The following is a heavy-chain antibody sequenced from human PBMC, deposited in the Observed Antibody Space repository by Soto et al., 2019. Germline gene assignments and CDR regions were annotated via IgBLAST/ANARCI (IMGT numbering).Heavy chain of an antibody. J-gene: IGHJ6*02. CDR1: GFTFSSYS. Sequence: PGESLKISCAASGFTFSSYSMNWVRQAPGKGLEWVSYISSSSSTIYYADSVKGRFTISRDNAKNSLYLQMNSLRDEDTAVYYCARDTRPIVGATLNYYYYGMDVWGQGTTVTVSS. D-gene: IGHD1-26*01. CDR2: ISSSSSTI. CDR3: ARDTRPIVGATLNYYYYGMDV. V-gene: IGHV3-48*02.